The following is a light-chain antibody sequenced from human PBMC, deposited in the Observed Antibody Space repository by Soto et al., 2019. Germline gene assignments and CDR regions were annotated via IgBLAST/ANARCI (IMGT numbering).Light chain of an antibody. CDR2: DNN. V-gene: IGLV1-51*01. CDR3: ETWDISLSAVV. Sequence: QSVLTQPPSVSAAPGQRVTISCSGSSSNIGNNYVSWYQQLPGTAPKLLIYDNNKRPSGIPDRFSGSKSGTSATLGITGLQTGDEADYFCETWDISLSAVVFGGGTKLTVL. J-gene: IGLJ2*01. CDR1: SSNIGNNY.